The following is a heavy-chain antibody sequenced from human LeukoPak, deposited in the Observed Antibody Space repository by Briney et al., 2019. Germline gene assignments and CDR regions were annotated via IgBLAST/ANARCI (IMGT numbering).Heavy chain of an antibody. CDR1: GFTFSSYA. CDR3: AKDPPRGIFGVVIMVDY. CDR2: IYSGGST. V-gene: IGHV3-23*03. J-gene: IGHJ4*02. D-gene: IGHD3-3*01. Sequence: PGRSLRLSCAASGFTFSSYAMSWVRQAPGKGLEWVSVIYSGGSTYYADSVKGRFTISRDNSKNTLYLQMNSLRAEDTAVYYCAKDPPRGIFGVVIMVDYWGQGTLVTVSS.